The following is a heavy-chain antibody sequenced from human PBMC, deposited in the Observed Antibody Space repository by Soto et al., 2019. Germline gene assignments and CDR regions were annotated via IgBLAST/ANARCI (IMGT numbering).Heavy chain of an antibody. Sequence: SETLSLTCTVSGGSISSGDYYWSWIRQPPGKGLEWIGYIYYSGSTYYNPSLKSRVTISVDTSKNQFSLKLSSVTAADTAVYYCARGSDYYDSSGYYYAFDIWGQGTMVT. CDR3: ARGSDYYDSSGYYYAFDI. D-gene: IGHD3-22*01. J-gene: IGHJ3*02. V-gene: IGHV4-30-4*01. CDR2: IYYSGST. CDR1: GGSISSGDYY.